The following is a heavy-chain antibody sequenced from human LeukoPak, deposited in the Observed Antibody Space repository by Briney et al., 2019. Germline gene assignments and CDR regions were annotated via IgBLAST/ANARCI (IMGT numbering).Heavy chain of an antibody. Sequence: TGGSLRLSCAASGFTFSNAWMSWGRQAPGKGLEWVGRIKSKTDGGTTDYAAPVKGRFTISRDDAKNTLYLQMNSLKTEDTAVYYCTTDDGTGTTRYDYWGQGTLVTVSS. CDR3: TTDDGTGTTRYDY. J-gene: IGHJ4*02. CDR2: IKSKTDGGTT. V-gene: IGHV3-15*01. CDR1: GFTFSNAW. D-gene: IGHD1-7*01.